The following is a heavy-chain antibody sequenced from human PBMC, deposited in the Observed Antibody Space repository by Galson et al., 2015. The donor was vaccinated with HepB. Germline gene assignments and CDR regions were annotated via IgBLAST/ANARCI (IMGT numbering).Heavy chain of an antibody. V-gene: IGHV1-69*13. Sequence: SVKVSCKTSGGTFSSYAISWVRQAPGQGLEWMGGIIPIFGTANYAQKFQGRVTITADASTSTAYMELSSLRSEDTAVYYCARGSGYSDSSGDYPAEYFQHWGQATLVTVSS. J-gene: IGHJ1*01. CDR2: IIPIFGTA. D-gene: IGHD3-22*01. CDR3: ARGSGYSDSSGDYPAEYFQH. CDR1: GGTFSSYA.